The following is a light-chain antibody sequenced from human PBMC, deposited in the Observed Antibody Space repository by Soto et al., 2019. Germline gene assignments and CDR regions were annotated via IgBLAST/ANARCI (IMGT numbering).Light chain of an antibody. V-gene: IGLV2-14*01. J-gene: IGLJ1*01. Sequence: QSVLTQPASVSGSPGQSITISCTGTGSDVGGYNYVSWYQQHPGKAPKLMIYDVSNRPSGVSNRFSGSKSGNTASLTISGLQAEDEADYYCSSYTSSSLCVFGTGTKVPVL. CDR1: GSDVGGYNY. CDR2: DVS. CDR3: SSYTSSSLCV.